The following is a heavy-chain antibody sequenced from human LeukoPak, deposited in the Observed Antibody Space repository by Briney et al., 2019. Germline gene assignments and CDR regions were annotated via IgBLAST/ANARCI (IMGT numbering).Heavy chain of an antibody. CDR1: GYTFTGYY. V-gene: IGHV1-2*02. Sequence: ASVKVSCKASGYTFTGYYIHWVRQAPGQGLEWMGWINPNNGGTNYAQKFQGRVTITRDTSISTGYMELSRLRPDDTAVYYCARDALTGYEHFDYWGQGTLVTVSS. J-gene: IGHJ4*02. D-gene: IGHD5-12*01. CDR2: INPNNGGT. CDR3: ARDALTGYEHFDY.